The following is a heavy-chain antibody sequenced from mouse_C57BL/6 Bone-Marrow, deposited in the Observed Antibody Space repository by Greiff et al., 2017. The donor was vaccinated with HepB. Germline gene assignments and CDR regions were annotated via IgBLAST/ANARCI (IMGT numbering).Heavy chain of an antibody. V-gene: IGHV5-4*03. Sequence: EVKLMESGGGLVKPGGSLKLSCAASGFTFSSYAMSWVRQTPEKRLEWVATMSDGGSYTYYPDNVKGRFTISRDNAKNNLYLQMSHLKSEDTAMYYCARILLCLFDYWGQGTTLTVSS. D-gene: IGHD2-1*01. CDR3: ARILLCLFDY. CDR1: GFTFSSYA. CDR2: MSDGGSYT. J-gene: IGHJ2*01.